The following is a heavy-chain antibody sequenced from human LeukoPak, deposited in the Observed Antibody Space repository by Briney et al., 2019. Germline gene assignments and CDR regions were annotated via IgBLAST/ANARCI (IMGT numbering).Heavy chain of an antibody. CDR3: ARLLDNDISGDPDTFDV. D-gene: IGHD3-22*01. Sequence: SETLSLTCTVSGGSISSYYWSWIRRPPGKGLEWIGNIYYSGSTNYNPSLKSRVTISVDTSKNQFSLKLSSVTAADTAVYSCARLLDNDISGDPDTFDVWGQGTTVIVSS. V-gene: IGHV4-59*01. CDR1: GGSISSYY. J-gene: IGHJ3*01. CDR2: IYYSGST.